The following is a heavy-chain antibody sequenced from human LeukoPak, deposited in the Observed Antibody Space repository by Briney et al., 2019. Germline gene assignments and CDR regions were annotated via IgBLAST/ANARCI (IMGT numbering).Heavy chain of an antibody. CDR2: IYYSGST. J-gene: IGHJ4*02. D-gene: IGHD5-12*01. Sequence: PSETLPLTCTVSGGSISSGDYYWSWIRQPPGKGLEWIGYIYYSGSTYYNPSLKSRVTISVDTSKNQFSLKLSSVTAADTAVYYCARVGGYAGAVDYWGQGTLVTVSS. CDR1: GGSISSGDYY. V-gene: IGHV4-30-4*01. CDR3: ARVGGYAGAVDY.